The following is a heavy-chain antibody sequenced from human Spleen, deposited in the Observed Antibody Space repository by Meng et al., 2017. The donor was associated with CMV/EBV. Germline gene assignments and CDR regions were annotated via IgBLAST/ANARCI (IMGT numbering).Heavy chain of an antibody. CDR1: GGSISSSY. J-gene: IGHJ4*02. V-gene: IGHV4-4*07. Sequence: VQLLESGHGLVKSSSPLHHTCTVSGGSISSSYWSWIRQPAGKGLEWIGRIYTRGRTNYHPSLKSRVTMSVDTSKNQFSLKLSSVTAADTAVYYCARDLPKHPGIAAAGPFDYWGQGTLVTVSS. CDR2: IYTRGRT. CDR3: ARDLPKHPGIAAAGPFDY. D-gene: IGHD6-13*01.